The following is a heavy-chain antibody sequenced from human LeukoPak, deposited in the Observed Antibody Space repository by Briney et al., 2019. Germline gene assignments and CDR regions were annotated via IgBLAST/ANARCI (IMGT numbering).Heavy chain of an antibody. J-gene: IGHJ4*02. D-gene: IGHD5-18*01. CDR3: ARGEYSYGSFDY. CDR1: GGSFSGFY. Sequence: KSSETLSLTCAVYGGSFSGFYWTWIRQPPGKGLEWIGEIDHGGSTNYNPSLKSRVTISVDTSKNQFSLKLSSVTAADTAAYYCARGEYSYGSFDYWGQGTLVTVSS. V-gene: IGHV4-34*01. CDR2: IDHGGST.